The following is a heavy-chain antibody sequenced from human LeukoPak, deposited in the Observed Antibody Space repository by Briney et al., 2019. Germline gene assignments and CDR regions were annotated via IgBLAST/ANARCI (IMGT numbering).Heavy chain of an antibody. CDR2: IYYSGST. Sequence: SETLSLTCTVSGGSISSYYWSWIRQPPGKGLEWIGYIYYSGSTNYNPSLKSRVTISVDTSKNQFSLKLSSVTAADTAVYYCARGAGNIAVAGSLCFDYWGQGTLVTVSS. D-gene: IGHD6-19*01. J-gene: IGHJ4*02. CDR3: ARGAGNIAVAGSLCFDY. CDR1: GGSISSYY. V-gene: IGHV4-59*08.